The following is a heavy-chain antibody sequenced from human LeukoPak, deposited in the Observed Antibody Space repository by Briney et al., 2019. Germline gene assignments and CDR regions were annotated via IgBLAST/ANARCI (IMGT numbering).Heavy chain of an antibody. J-gene: IGHJ4*02. Sequence: SETLSLTCSVSGGSVSSYYWSWIRQSPGEGLEWIGYIHNSGRTNYNPSLKSRVTGFVDTSKNQVSLRLSSVTAADTAVYYCARHGTISSESYFDYWGQGALVTVSS. CDR3: ARHGTISSESYFDY. V-gene: IGHV4-59*08. CDR1: GGSVSSYY. D-gene: IGHD1-14*01. CDR2: IHNSGRT.